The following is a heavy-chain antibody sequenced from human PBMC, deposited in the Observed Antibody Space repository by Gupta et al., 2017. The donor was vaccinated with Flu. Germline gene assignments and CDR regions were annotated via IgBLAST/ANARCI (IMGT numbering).Heavy chain of an antibody. D-gene: IGHD6-19*01. V-gene: IGHV4-4*02. CDR1: GGSISSSNW. Sequence: QVQLQESGPGLVKPSGNLSLTCAVSGGSISSSNWWSWVRQPPGKGLEWIGEIYHSGSTNHNPALKSRVTISVDKYKNMSSVNAEDKAVDYGAKENSSPEHGYRCGWYNWDHGNLLTVSS. CDR2: IYHSGST. CDR3: AKENSSPEHGYRCGWYN. J-gene: IGHJ4*01.